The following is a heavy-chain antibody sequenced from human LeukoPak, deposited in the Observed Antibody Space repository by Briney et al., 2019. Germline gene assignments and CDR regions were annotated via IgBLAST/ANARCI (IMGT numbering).Heavy chain of an antibody. V-gene: IGHV3-30*18. CDR1: GFTFSSYG. Sequence: GRSLRLSCAASGFTFSSYGMHWVRQAPGKGLEWVAVISYDGSNKYYADSEKGRFTISRDNSKNTLYLQMNSLRAEDTAVYYCAKAESSRLGWFDPWGQGTLVTVSS. J-gene: IGHJ5*02. CDR3: AKAESSRLGWFDP. D-gene: IGHD6-19*01. CDR2: ISYDGSNK.